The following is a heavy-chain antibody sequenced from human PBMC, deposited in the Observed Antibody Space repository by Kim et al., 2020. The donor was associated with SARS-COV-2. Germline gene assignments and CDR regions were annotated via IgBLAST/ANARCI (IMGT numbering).Heavy chain of an antibody. CDR3: ARVGPVGATLDY. CDR2: IYHSGST. V-gene: IGHV4-38-2*02. CDR1: GYSISSGYY. J-gene: IGHJ4*02. D-gene: IGHD1-26*01. Sequence: SETLSLTCTVSGYSISSGYYWGWIRQPPGKGLEWIGSIYHSGSTYYNPSLKSRVTISVDTSKNQFSLKLSSVTAADTAVYYCARVGPVGATLDYWGQGTLVTVSS.